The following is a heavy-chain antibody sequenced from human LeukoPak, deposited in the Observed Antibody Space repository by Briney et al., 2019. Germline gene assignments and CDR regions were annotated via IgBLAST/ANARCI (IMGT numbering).Heavy chain of an antibody. V-gene: IGHV3-48*03. CDR2: ISGSGSTI. CDR3: ARINGDYSRFDY. J-gene: IGHJ4*02. Sequence: PGGSLRLSCAASGFTFSSYEMNWVRQAPGKGLDWASYISGSGSTIYYADSVKGRFTISRDNVKNSLYLQMNSLRAEDTAVYYCARINGDYSRFDYWGQGTLVTVSS. CDR1: GFTFSSYE. D-gene: IGHD4-17*01.